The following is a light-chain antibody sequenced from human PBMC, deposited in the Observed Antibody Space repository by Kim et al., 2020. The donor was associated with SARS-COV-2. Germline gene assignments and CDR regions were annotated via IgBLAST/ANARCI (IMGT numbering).Light chain of an antibody. J-gene: IGKJ1*01. CDR1: QSISTN. CDR3: QQYNNWPPGRT. CDR2: DAA. Sequence: PGERATLSCRASQSISTNLAWYQQKPGQAPRLLIYDAATRATGFPARFSGSGSGTEFTLTISSLQSEDFAVYYCQQYNNWPPGRTFGQGTKVDIK. V-gene: IGKV3-15*01.